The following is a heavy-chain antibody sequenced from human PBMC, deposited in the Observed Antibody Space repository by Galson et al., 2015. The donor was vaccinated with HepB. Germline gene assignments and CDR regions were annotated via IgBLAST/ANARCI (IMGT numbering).Heavy chain of an antibody. V-gene: IGHV3-9*01. Sequence: SLRLSCAASGFTFDDYAMHWVRQAPGKGLEWASGISRNSGSIGYADSVKGRFTISRDNAKNSLYLQMNSLRAEDTALYYCAKDIRRWGYCSSTSCYGAFDIWCQGSMVTVSS. J-gene: IGHJ3*02. D-gene: IGHD2-2*01. CDR2: ISRNSGSI. CDR3: AKDIRRWGYCSSTSCYGAFDI. CDR1: GFTFDDYA.